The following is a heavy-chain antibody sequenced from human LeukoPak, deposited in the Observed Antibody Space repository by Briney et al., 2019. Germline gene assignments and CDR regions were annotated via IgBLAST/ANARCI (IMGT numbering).Heavy chain of an antibody. Sequence: GGSLRLSCAASGFTFSSYWMSWVRQAPGKGLEWVANIKQDGSEKYYADSVKGRFTISRDNSKNTLYLQMNSLRAEDTAVYYCAKVGYSSSGYYYGMDVWGQGTTVTVSS. J-gene: IGHJ6*02. CDR3: AKVGYSSSGYYYGMDV. CDR1: GFTFSSYW. D-gene: IGHD6-13*01. CDR2: IKQDGSEK. V-gene: IGHV3-7*01.